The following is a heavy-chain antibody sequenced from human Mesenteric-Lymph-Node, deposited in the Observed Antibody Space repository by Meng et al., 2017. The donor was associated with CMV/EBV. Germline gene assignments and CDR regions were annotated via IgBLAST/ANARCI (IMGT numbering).Heavy chain of an antibody. CDR1: GYTFTSYG. D-gene: IGHD3-22*01. CDR3: ARYYDSSGSYYEDFDY. V-gene: IGHV1-18*01. Sequence: ASVKVSCKASGYTFTSYGITWVRQAPGQGLEWMGWITAYSGNTNYAQKLQGRLTMTTDTSTSTAYMKLRSLRSDDTAVYYCARYYDSSGSYYEDFDYWGQGTLVTVSS. CDR2: ITAYSGNT. J-gene: IGHJ4*02.